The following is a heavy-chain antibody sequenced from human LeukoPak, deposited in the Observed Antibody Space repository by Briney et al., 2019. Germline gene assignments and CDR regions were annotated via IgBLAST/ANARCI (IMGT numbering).Heavy chain of an antibody. V-gene: IGHV4-34*01. J-gene: IGHJ4*02. CDR3: ARGRSDGYSYFDY. D-gene: IGHD5-18*01. CDR1: GGSFSGYY. Sequence: SETLSLTCAVYGGSFSGYYWSWIRQPPGKGLEWIGEINHSGSTYYNPSLKSRVTISVDTSKNQLSLKLSSVTAADTAVYYCARGRSDGYSYFDYWGQGTLVTVSS. CDR2: INHSGST.